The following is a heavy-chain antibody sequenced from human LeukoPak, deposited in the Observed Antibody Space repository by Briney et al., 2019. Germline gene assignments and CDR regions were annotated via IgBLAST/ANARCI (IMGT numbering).Heavy chain of an antibody. D-gene: IGHD3-10*01. V-gene: IGHV4-59*01. CDR1: SGSISDYY. CDR3: ARDLERGVIGGFDS. Sequence: PSETLSLTCTVSSGSISDYYWSWVRQPPEGRLEWIGFIHYTGHTKYNPSLKSRVTISVDTSKNLFSLELTSVTAADTAVYFCARDLERGVIGGFDSWGQGTLVIVSS. J-gene: IGHJ5*01. CDR2: IHYTGHT.